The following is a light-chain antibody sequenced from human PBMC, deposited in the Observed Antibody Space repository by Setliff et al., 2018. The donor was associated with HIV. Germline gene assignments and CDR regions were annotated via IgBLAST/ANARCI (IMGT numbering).Light chain of an antibody. CDR2: YDS. J-gene: IGLJ1*01. CDR3: QVWDGSSDHPYV. V-gene: IGLV3-21*04. Sequence: SYELTQPPSVSVAPGKTARITCGGNNIGSKSVHWYQQKPGQAPVLVIYYDSDRPSGIPERFSGSKSGNTATLTISRVEAGDEADYYCQVWDGSSDHPYVFGTGTKVTVL. CDR1: NIGSKS.